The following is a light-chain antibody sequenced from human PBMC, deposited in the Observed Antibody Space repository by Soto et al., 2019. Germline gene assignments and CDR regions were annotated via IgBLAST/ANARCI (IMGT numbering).Light chain of an antibody. V-gene: IGKV3-20*01. Sequence: EIVLTQSPGTLSLSPGERVILSCRASQSVSSTYLAWYQQKPGQAPRLLIYGASSRATGIPDRFSGSGSGTDFTLTISRLEPEDFAVYYCQQFGSSPLYTYGQGTKLEIK. CDR1: QSVSSTY. J-gene: IGKJ2*01. CDR2: GAS. CDR3: QQFGSSPLYT.